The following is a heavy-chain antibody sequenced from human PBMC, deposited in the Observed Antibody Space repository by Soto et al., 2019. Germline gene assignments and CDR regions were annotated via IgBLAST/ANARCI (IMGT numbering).Heavy chain of an antibody. V-gene: IGHV3-30*03. D-gene: IGHD1-26*01. CDR2: LSFDASKK. CDR1: GFNFSAYG. Sequence: GGSLRLSCAATGFNFSAYGMHWVRQAPGTGLELVALLSFDASKKYYADSVKGRFTISRDTSRNTLYLQMNSLRVEDTAVYYCRVGVADWGQGT. J-gene: IGHJ4*02. CDR3: RVGVAD.